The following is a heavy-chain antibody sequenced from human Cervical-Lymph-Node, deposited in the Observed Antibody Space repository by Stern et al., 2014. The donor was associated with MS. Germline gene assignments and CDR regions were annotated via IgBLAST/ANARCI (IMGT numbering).Heavy chain of an antibody. CDR1: GGTFSSYA. CDR2: IIPIFGTA. V-gene: IGHV1-69*01. Sequence: QVQLVESGAEVKKPGSSVKVSCKASGGTFSSYAISWVRQAPGQGLEWMGGIIPIFGTANYAQKFQGRVTITADESTSTAYMELSSLRSEDTAVYYCARSRGWDYDSSGYFDYWGQGTLVTVSS. J-gene: IGHJ4*02. D-gene: IGHD3-22*01. CDR3: ARSRGWDYDSSGYFDY.